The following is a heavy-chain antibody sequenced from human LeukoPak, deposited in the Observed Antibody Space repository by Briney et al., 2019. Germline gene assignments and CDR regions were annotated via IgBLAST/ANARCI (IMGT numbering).Heavy chain of an antibody. CDR3: ARGCSGGSCYTP. V-gene: IGHV3-64*01. J-gene: IGHJ5*02. CDR2: ISSNGGST. D-gene: IGHD2-15*01. Sequence: PGGSLRLSCAASGFTFSSYAMHWVRQAPGKGLEYVSAISSNGGSTYYANSVKSRFTISRDNSKNTLYLQMGSLRAEDMAVYYCARGCSGGSCYTPWGQGTLVTVSS. CDR1: GFTFSSYA.